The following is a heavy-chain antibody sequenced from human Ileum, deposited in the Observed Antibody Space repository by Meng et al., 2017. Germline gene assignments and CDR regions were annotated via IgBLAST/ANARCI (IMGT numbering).Heavy chain of an antibody. V-gene: IGHV4-31*03. CDR2: IYYSGTT. CDR1: GGSISSDGYY. Sequence: QVQLQESGPGLVKPSQTLSLTCTFTGGSISSDGYYWSWIRQHPGKGLEWIGYIYYSGTTYYNPSLKSRVTISVDTSKNQFSLKLSSVTAADTAVYYCAREPPAAAGTGADYWGQGTLVTVSS. D-gene: IGHD6-13*01. CDR3: AREPPAAAGTGADY. J-gene: IGHJ4*02.